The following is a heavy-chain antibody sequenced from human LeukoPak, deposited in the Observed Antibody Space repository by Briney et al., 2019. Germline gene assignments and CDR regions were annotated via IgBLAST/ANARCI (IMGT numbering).Heavy chain of an antibody. D-gene: IGHD3-10*01. CDR1: GYSFTSYW. CDR2: IYPGDSDT. V-gene: IGHV5-51*01. J-gene: IGHJ6*04. Sequence: GESLKISCKGSGYSFTSYWIGWVRQMPGKGLEWMGIIYPGDSDTRYSPSFQGQVTISADKSISTAYLQWSSLKASDTAMYYCARQMWGSGSFRGYYYYYGMDVWGKGTTVTVSS. CDR3: ARQMWGSGSFRGYYYYYGMDV.